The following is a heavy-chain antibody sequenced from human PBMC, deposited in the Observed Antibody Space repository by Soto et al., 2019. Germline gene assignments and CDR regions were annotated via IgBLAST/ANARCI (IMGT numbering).Heavy chain of an antibody. CDR3: ARDTGPNGYNYYYFGMDV. CDR2: ISYDGSDK. Sequence: GGSLRLSCSASGFTFSNYAMHWVRQAPGKGLEWVAVISYDGSDKYNANSVKGRFTISRDNSKNTLYLQMNSLRAEDTAVYYCARDTGPNGYNYYYFGMDVWGQGTTVTVSS. V-gene: IGHV3-30-3*01. D-gene: IGHD5-18*01. CDR1: GFTFSNYA. J-gene: IGHJ6*02.